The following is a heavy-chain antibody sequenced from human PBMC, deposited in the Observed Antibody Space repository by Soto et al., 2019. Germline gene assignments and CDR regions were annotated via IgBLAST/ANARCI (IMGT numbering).Heavy chain of an antibody. CDR2: ISGSGGST. CDR1: GFTFSSYA. V-gene: IGHV3-23*01. CDR3: AKGYCSSTSCYSWFRLEWDY. Sequence: GGSLRLSCAASGFTFSSYAMSWVRQAPGKGLEWVSAISGSGGSTYYADSVKGRFTISRDNSKNTLYLQMNSLRAEDTAVYYCAKGYCSSTSCYSWFRLEWDYWGQGTLVTVSS. J-gene: IGHJ4*02. D-gene: IGHD2-2*01.